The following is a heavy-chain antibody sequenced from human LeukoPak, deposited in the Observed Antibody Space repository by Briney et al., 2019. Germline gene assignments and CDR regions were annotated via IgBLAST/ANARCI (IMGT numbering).Heavy chain of an antibody. CDR3: ERGVERIDY. Sequence: SQTLSLTCAISGDSVSSNSAAWNWVRQSPERGLEWLGRTFYRSKWYNEYAVSVKGRITINPDTSKNQFSLQVNPVTPDDTAVYYCERGVERIDYWGQGTLVTVSS. CDR1: GDSVSSNSAA. V-gene: IGHV6-1*01. J-gene: IGHJ4*02. CDR2: TFYRSKWYN. D-gene: IGHD1-1*01.